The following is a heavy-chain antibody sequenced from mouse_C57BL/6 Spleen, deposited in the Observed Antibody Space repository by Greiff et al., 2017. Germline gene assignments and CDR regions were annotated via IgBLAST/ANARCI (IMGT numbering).Heavy chain of an antibody. Sequence: QVQLQQPGPELVKPGASVKLSCKASGYTFTSYCMHWVKQSPGQGLEWIGIIHPYSGSTNYNEKFKSKATLTVDKSSSTAYMQLSSLTSEDSAVYYCARPLLANYAMAYWGQGTSVTVSS. V-gene: IGHV1-64*01. CDR3: ARPLLANYAMAY. CDR1: GYTFTSYC. CDR2: IHPYSGST. J-gene: IGHJ4*01. D-gene: IGHD2-10*01.